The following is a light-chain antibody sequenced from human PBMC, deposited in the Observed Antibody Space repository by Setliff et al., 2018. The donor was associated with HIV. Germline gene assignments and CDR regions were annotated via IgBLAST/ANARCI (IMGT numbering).Light chain of an antibody. CDR1: SSDIGNYNV. CDR2: EVT. CDR3: SSYAGSRTFDV. Sequence: QSALTQPASVSGSPGHSITISCTGSSSDIGNYNVVSWYQQYPGKAPELTIYEVTKRPSGISKRFSGSKSGNTASLTISGLQTDDEADYYCSSYAGSRTFDVFGTGTKGTVL. J-gene: IGLJ1*01. V-gene: IGLV2-23*02.